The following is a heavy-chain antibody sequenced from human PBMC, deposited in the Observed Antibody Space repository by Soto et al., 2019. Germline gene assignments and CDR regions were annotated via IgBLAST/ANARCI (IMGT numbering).Heavy chain of an antibody. CDR3: ARFGHFGVVKYYFDY. J-gene: IGHJ4*02. Sequence: PSETLSLTCAVYGGSFSGYYWSWIRQPPGKGLEWIGEINHSGSTNYNPSLKSRVTISVDTSKNQFSLKLSSVTAADTAVYYCARFGHFGVVKYYFDYRGQGTLVTVSS. V-gene: IGHV4-34*01. CDR2: INHSGST. CDR1: GGSFSGYY. D-gene: IGHD3-3*01.